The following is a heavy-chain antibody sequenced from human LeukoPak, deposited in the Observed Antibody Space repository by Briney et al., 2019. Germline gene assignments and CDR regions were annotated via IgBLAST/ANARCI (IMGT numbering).Heavy chain of an antibody. D-gene: IGHD3-22*01. J-gene: IGHJ4*02. CDR3: TRGSNRDDSSDFDC. Sequence: GGSLRLSCAASGFTFSSYAMSWVHQAPGKGLEWVGRTRSNAYGGATESAAPVTGRFTISRDDSENTLYLQMNSLKIEDTAVYYCTRGSNRDDSSDFDCWGQGTLATVSS. V-gene: IGHV3-15*01. CDR1: GFTFSSYA. CDR2: TRSNAYGGAT.